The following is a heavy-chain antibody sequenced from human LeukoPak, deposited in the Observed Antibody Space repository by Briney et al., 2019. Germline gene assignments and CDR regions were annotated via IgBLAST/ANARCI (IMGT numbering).Heavy chain of an antibody. V-gene: IGHV3-23*01. Sequence: GGSLRLSCAASGFTFSSCAMSWVRQAPGKGLEWVSAISGSGGSTYYADSVKGRFTISRDNSKNTLYLQMNSLRAEDTAVYYCARYGDGDDAFDIWGQGTMVTVSS. J-gene: IGHJ3*02. D-gene: IGHD4-17*01. CDR1: GFTFSSCA. CDR3: ARYGDGDDAFDI. CDR2: ISGSGGST.